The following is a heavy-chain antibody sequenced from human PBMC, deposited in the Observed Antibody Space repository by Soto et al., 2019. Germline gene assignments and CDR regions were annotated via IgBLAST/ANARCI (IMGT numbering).Heavy chain of an antibody. J-gene: IGHJ4*02. Sequence: ASVKASCKASGYTFTSYGISWGRHAPGQKLEWMGWISAYNGNTNYAQKLQGRVTMTTDTSTSTAYMELRSLRSDDRAVYYCARGSRVTLGFCTRGVRYDFDYCGQGTLVTVSS. CDR2: ISAYNGNT. CDR1: GYTFTSYG. CDR3: ARGSRVTLGFCTRGVRYDFDY. D-gene: IGHD2-8*02. V-gene: IGHV1-18*01.